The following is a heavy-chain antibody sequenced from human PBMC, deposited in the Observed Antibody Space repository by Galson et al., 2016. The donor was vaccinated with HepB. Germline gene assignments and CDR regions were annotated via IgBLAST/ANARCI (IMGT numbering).Heavy chain of an antibody. D-gene: IGHD6-19*01. J-gene: IGHJ5*02. CDR1: GGSFTSYY. CDR3: ARLFGRGWYVGWTGFDV. V-gene: IGHV4-4*07. Sequence: LTCTVSGGSFTSYYWSWIRQPAGKGLEWIGRIFSIGTTDYNPSLKGRVTMSVDTSKNQFSLQLRSVTAADTAVYYCARLFGRGWYVGWTGFDVWGLGTLVTVSS. CDR2: IFSIGTT.